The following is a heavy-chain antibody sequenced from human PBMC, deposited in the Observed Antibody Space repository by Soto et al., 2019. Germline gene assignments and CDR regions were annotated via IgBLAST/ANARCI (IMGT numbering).Heavy chain of an antibody. CDR3: ARVSGIYYYGMDV. V-gene: IGHV4-39*01. Sequence: PSETLSLTCTVSGGSISSSNYYWGWIRQPPGKGLEWIGSIYYSGSTYYNPSLKSRVTISVDTSKNQFSLKLSSVTAADTAVYYCARVSGIYYYGMDVWGQGTTVTVSS. CDR1: GGSISSSNYY. CDR2: IYYSGST. J-gene: IGHJ6*02. D-gene: IGHD3-10*01.